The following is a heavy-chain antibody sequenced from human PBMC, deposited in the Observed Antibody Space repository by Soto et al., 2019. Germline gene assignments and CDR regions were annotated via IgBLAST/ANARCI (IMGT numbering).Heavy chain of an antibody. J-gene: IGHJ5*02. D-gene: IGHD2-2*01. Sequence: GGSLRLSCVASGFTFNNYWMYWVRQAPGKGLEWVSAISGNGDSTYYTDSVKGRFTISRDNSKNTLYLEMNGLRAEDTAVYYCARDWPSRNNWFDPWGQGTLVTVSS. CDR2: ISGNGDST. V-gene: IGHV3-23*01. CDR3: ARDWPSRNNWFDP. CDR1: GFTFNNYW.